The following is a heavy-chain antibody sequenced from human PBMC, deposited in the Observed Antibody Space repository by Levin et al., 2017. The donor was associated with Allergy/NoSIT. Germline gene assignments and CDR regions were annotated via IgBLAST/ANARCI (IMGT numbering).Heavy chain of an antibody. CDR3: ARDRTITTTGETYFYGMDV. V-gene: IGHV4-59*01. CDR1: GGSISGYY. D-gene: IGHD7-27*01. CDR2: IYYSGST. J-gene: IGHJ6*02. Sequence: SQTLSLTCTVSGGSISGYYWSWIRQPPGKGLEWIGYIYYSGSTKYNPSLKSRVTISVDTSKNQFSLKLNSVTAADTAVYNCARDRTITTTGETYFYGMDVWGQGTTVTVSS.